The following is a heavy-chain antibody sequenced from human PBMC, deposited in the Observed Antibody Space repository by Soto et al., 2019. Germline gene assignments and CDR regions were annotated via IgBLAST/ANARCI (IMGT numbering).Heavy chain of an antibody. CDR1: GFTFSDYY. CDR3: ARGIWDYVPFDY. D-gene: IGHD4-17*01. CDR2: ISSSGSTI. V-gene: IGHV3-11*01. J-gene: IGHJ4*02. Sequence: QVQLVESGGDLVKPGGSLRLSCAASGFTFSDYYMSWIRQAPGKGLEWVSYISSSGSTIYYADSVKCRFTISRDNANNALYLQMNSLRAEYTAVYYCARGIWDYVPFDYWGQGTLVTVCS.